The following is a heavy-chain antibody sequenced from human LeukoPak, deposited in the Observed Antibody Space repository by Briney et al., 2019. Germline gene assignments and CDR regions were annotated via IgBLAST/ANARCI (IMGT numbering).Heavy chain of an antibody. CDR1: GGTFSSYA. Sequence: GSSVKVSCKASGGTFSSYAINWVRQATGQGLEWMGWMNPNSGNTGYAQKFQGRVTITRNTSISTAYMELSSLRSEDTAVYYCARVGHLGGSGTIDYWGQGTLVTVSS. CDR3: ARVGHLGGSGTIDY. J-gene: IGHJ4*02. V-gene: IGHV1-8*03. D-gene: IGHD3-10*01. CDR2: MNPNSGNT.